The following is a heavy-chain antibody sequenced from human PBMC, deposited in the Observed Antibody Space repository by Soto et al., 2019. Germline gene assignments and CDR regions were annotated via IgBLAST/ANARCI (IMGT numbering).Heavy chain of an antibody. Sequence: ASVKVSCKASGYTFTSNGISWVRQAPGQGLEWMGWISAYNGNTNYAQKLQGRVTMTTDTSTSTAYMELRSLRSDDTAVYYCARAAQTTVTTRLLNPFDYWGQGTLVTVSS. V-gene: IGHV1-18*01. CDR1: GYTFTSNG. CDR3: ARAAQTTVTTRLLNPFDY. J-gene: IGHJ4*02. D-gene: IGHD4-17*01. CDR2: ISAYNGNT.